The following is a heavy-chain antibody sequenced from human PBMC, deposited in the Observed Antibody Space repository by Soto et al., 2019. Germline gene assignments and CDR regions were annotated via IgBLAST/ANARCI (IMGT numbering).Heavy chain of an antibody. CDR2: IIPISGTA. J-gene: IGHJ6*02. D-gene: IGHD2-2*01. V-gene: IGHV1-69*01. CDR1: GGTFSNYA. CDR3: ARSQVSSTSVEIYYYYYYGMGV. Sequence: QVQLVQSGAEVKKPGSSVKVSCKASGGTFSNYAISWVRQAPGQGLEWMGGIIPISGTANYAQKFQGRVTITAGDSTSTAYMELSSPRSEDTAVYYCARSQVSSTSVEIYYYYYYGMGVWGQGTTVTVSS.